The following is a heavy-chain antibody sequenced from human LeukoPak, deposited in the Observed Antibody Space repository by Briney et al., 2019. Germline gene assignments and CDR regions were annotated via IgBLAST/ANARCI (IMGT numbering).Heavy chain of an antibody. CDR1: GFTVSSHY. CDR3: ARKGVFDI. J-gene: IGHJ3*02. V-gene: IGHV3-7*04. Sequence: AGGSLRLSCAASGFTVSSHYMGWVRQAPGKGLEWVAKIKTDGSEEFYLGSVKGRFTVSRDNTKNSLYLQMNSLRVEDTAVYYCARKGVFDIWGQGTMVTVSS. CDR2: IKTDGSEE.